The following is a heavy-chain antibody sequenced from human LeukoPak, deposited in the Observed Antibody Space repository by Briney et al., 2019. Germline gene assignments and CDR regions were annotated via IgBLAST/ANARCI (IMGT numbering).Heavy chain of an antibody. D-gene: IGHD3-16*02. J-gene: IGHJ4*02. CDR1: GFTFSSYE. CDR2: ISSSGSTI. CDR3: AQRLGELSFRPGY. V-gene: IGHV3-48*03. Sequence: PGGSLRLSCAASGFTFSSYEMNWVRQAPGKGLEWVSYISSSGSTIYYADSVKGRFTISRDNAKNSLYLQMNSLRAEDTAVYYCAQRLGELSFRPGYWGQGTLVTVSS.